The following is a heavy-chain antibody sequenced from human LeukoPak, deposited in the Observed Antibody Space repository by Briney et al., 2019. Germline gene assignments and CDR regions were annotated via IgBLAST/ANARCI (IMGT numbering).Heavy chain of an antibody. D-gene: IGHD5-12*01. CDR1: GGSISSGGYY. CDR3: AEMRGYDRSYFDY. Sequence: PSETLSLTCTVSGGSISSGGYYWSWIRQHPGKALAWIGYIYYSGSIYYNPSLKSRVTISVDTSKNQFSLKLSSVTAADTAVYYCAEMRGYDRSYFDYWGQGTLVTVSS. CDR2: IYYSGSI. V-gene: IGHV4-31*03. J-gene: IGHJ4*02.